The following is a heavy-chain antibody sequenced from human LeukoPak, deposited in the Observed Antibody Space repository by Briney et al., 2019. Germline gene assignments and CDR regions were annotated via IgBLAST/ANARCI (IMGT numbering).Heavy chain of an antibody. Sequence: SDTLSLTCTVSGGFLSNYYWSWIRQPPGRGLEWIGYIYYTGSTNYNPSLKSRVTISVDTSKNQFSLKLKSVTAAYTAVYYCARGPRVVTAGHDAFDIWGQRTMVTVSS. CDR3: ARGPRVVTAGHDAFDI. V-gene: IGHV4-59*07. CDR1: GGFLSNYY. CDR2: IYYTGST. D-gene: IGHD2-21*02. J-gene: IGHJ3*02.